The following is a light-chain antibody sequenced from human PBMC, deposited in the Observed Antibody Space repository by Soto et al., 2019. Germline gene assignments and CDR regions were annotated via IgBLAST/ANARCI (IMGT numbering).Light chain of an antibody. V-gene: IGKV1-5*03. J-gene: IGKJ2*01. CDR3: QKYESSSGYT. Sequence: DIQMTQSPSTLSASVGDRVTITCRASQSISSWLAWYQQKPGKAPKLLIYKASSLETGVPSRFSGSGSGTEFTLTISSLQPDDFATSYCQKYESSSGYTFGQGTKLDIK. CDR2: KAS. CDR1: QSISSW.